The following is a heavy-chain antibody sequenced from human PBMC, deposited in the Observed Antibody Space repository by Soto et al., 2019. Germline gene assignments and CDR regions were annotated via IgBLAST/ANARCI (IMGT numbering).Heavy chain of an antibody. Sequence: QLQLQESGPGLVKPSETLALTCTVSGGSFSSRRHYCGWIRQHPGKGLEWIGYTYSSGSTKYNPSISSRVTISVDTSKNQFSLKVSSVTTADTAIYYCARDFCRGDCSDDYYYYAIDVWGQGTTVTVSS. CDR1: GGSFSSRRHY. CDR3: ARDFCRGDCSDDYYYYAIDV. CDR2: TYSSGST. J-gene: IGHJ6*02. D-gene: IGHD2-21*02. V-gene: IGHV4-61*01.